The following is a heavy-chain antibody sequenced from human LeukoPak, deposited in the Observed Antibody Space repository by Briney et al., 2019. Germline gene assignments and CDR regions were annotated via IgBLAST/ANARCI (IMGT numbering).Heavy chain of an antibody. CDR1: GFTFSSSA. CDR3: ASSRGSSWYSDY. V-gene: IGHV3-23*01. D-gene: IGHD6-13*01. J-gene: IGHJ4*02. CDR2: ISASGGST. Sequence: GGSLRLSCAASGFTFSSSAMSWVRQVPGKGLEWVSGISASGGSTSYADSVKGRFTISRDNSKNTLYLQMNSLRAEDTAAYYCASSRGSSWYSDYWGQGTLVTVSS.